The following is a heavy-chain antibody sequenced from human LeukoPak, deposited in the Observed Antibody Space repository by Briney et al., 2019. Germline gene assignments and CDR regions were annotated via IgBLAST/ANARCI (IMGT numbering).Heavy chain of an antibody. CDR3: ARHNRPATDDFWSGYYFRILSPFDY. Sequence: SEALSLTCAVSGYSISSGYYWGWIRQPPGKGLEWIGSIYHSGSTYYNPSLKSRVTISVDTSKNQFSLKLSSVTAADTAVYYCARHNRPATDDFWSGYYFRILSPFDYWGQGTLVTVSS. CDR1: GYSISSGYY. J-gene: IGHJ4*02. CDR2: IYHSGST. V-gene: IGHV4-38-2*01. D-gene: IGHD3-3*01.